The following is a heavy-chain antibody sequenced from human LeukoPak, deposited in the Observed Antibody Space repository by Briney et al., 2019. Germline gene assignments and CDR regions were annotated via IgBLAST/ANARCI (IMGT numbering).Heavy chain of an antibody. CDR2: ISAYNGNT. CDR3: ARSLYDTSLDY. Sequence: ASVKVSCKASGYTFTSYGISWVRQAPGQGLEWMGWISAYNGNTNYAQKLQGRVTMTTDTSTSTAYMELRRLGSDDTAVYYCARSLYDTSLDYGGQGTLVTVPS. CDR1: GYTFTSYG. D-gene: IGHD3-22*01. J-gene: IGHJ4*02. V-gene: IGHV1-18*01.